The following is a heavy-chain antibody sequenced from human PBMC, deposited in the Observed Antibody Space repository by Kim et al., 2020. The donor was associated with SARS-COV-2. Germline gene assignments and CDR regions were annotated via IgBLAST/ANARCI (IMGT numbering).Heavy chain of an antibody. Sequence: SVKVSCKASGGTFSSYAISWVRQAPGQGLEWMGGIIPIFGTANYAQKIQGRVTITADESTSTAYMELSSLRSEDTAVYYCARELAGDYYYDSSGYPYAFDIWGQGTMVTVSS. CDR3: ARELAGDYYYDSSGYPYAFDI. J-gene: IGHJ3*02. CDR1: GGTFSSYA. V-gene: IGHV1-69*13. CDR2: IIPIFGTA. D-gene: IGHD3-22*01.